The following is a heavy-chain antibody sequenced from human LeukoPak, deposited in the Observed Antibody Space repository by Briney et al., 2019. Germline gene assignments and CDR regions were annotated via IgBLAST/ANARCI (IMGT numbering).Heavy chain of an antibody. J-gene: IGHJ6*02. CDR2: IKQDGSEK. V-gene: IGHV3-7*01. CDR3: ARDLKDCSSTSCYYYYYYGMDV. Sequence: GGSLRLSCAASGFTFSSYLMSWVRQAPGKGLEWVANIKQDGSEKYYVDSVKGRFTISRDNAKNSLYLQMNSLRAEDTAVYYCARDLKDCSSTSCYYYYYYGMDVWGQGTTVTVSS. D-gene: IGHD2-2*01. CDR1: GFTFSSYL.